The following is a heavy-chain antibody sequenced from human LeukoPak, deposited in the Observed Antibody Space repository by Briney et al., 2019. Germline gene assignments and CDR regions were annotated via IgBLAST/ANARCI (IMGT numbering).Heavy chain of an antibody. CDR2: ISHTGTT. V-gene: IGHV4-39*01. CDR1: GGSITISDYY. D-gene: IGHD6-6*01. J-gene: IGHJ4*02. Sequence: PSETLSLTCTVSGGSITISDYYWGWIRLPPGKGLDWIGTISHTGTTYYNPSLQSRVTISVDKSKNQFSLKLSSVTAADTAVYYCATREHHVLRTPGDYWDQGTLVTVSS. CDR3: ATREHHVLRTPGDY.